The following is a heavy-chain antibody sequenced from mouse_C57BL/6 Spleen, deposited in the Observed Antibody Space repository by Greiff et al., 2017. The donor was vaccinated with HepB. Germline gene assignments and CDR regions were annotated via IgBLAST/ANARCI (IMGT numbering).Heavy chain of an antibody. CDR3: ARAGDYYGSSLYFDY. J-gene: IGHJ2*01. Sequence: EVKLQESGPGLVKPSQSLSLTCSVTGYSITSGYYWNWIRQFPGNKLEWMGYISYDGSNNYNPSLKNRISITRDTSKNQFFLKLNSVTTEDTATYYCARAGDYYGSSLYFDYWGQGTTLTVSS. D-gene: IGHD1-1*01. CDR2: ISYDGSN. V-gene: IGHV3-6*01. CDR1: GYSITSGYY.